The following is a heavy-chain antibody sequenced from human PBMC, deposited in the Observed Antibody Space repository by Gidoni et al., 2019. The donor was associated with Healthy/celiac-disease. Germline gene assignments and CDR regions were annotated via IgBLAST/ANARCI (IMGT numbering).Heavy chain of an antibody. CDR2: ISSSSSYI. CDR3: ASRARQLVRVDY. V-gene: IGHV3-21*01. CDR1: GFTFSSYS. D-gene: IGHD6-6*01. J-gene: IGHJ4*02. Sequence: EVQLVESGGGLVKPGGSLRLSCAASGFTFSSYSMNWVRQAPGKGLEWVSSISSSSSYIYYADSVKGRFTISRDNAKNSLYLQMNSLRAEDTAVYYCASRARQLVRVDYWGQGTLVTVSS.